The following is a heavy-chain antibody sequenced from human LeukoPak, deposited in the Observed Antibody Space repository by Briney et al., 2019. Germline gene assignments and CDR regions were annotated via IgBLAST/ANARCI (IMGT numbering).Heavy chain of an antibody. Sequence: PSETLSLTCTVSGGSISSSGYYWSWIRQHPGKGLEWIGYIYYSGSTYYNPSLKSRVTISVDTSKNQFSLKLSSVTAADTAVYYCAREERWLQSFDYWGQGTLVTVSS. D-gene: IGHD5-24*01. V-gene: IGHV4-31*03. CDR3: AREERWLQSFDY. CDR1: GGSISSSGYY. CDR2: IYYSGST. J-gene: IGHJ4*02.